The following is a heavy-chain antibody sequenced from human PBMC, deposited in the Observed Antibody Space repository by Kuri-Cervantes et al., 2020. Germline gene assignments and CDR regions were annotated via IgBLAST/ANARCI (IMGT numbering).Heavy chain of an antibody. CDR2: TSSSSSYI. CDR1: GFTFSSYA. Sequence: GESLKISCAASGFTFSSYAMSWVRQAPGKGLEWVSSTSSSSSYIYYADSAKGRFTISRDNAKNSLYLQMNSLRAEDTAVYYCARDRGYDSGDYWGQGTLVTVSS. J-gene: IGHJ4*02. CDR3: ARDRGYDSGDY. V-gene: IGHV3-21*01. D-gene: IGHD3-22*01.